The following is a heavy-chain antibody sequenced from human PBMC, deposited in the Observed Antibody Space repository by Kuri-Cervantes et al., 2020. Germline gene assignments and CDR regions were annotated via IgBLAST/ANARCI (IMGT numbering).Heavy chain of an antibody. CDR1: GFTFSSYG. Sequence: GGSLRLSCAASGFTFSSYGMSWVRQAPGKGLEWVSSITDGAANAYYADSVKGRFTISRDNSKNTLYLQMNSLRAEDTAVYYCAKDGQWLALVVERAGGMDVWGQGTTVTVSS. V-gene: IGHV3-23*01. J-gene: IGHJ6*02. CDR2: ITDGAANA. D-gene: IGHD6-19*01. CDR3: AKDGQWLALVVERAGGMDV.